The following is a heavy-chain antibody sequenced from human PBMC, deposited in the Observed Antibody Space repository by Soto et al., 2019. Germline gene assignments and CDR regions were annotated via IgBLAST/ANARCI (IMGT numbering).Heavy chain of an antibody. CDR1: GFPFSTNR. V-gene: IGHV3-23*01. CDR3: AKDRYGDYGGIDY. D-gene: IGHD4-17*01. J-gene: IGHJ4*02. Sequence: PGGSLRPSFAPSGFPFSTNRMNWVRQAPGKGLEWVSVITGSGGSTYYADSVKGRFTISRDTSKNTLFLQMNSLRAEDTAVYYCAKDRYGDYGGIDYWGQGTMVTVPQ. CDR2: ITGSGGST.